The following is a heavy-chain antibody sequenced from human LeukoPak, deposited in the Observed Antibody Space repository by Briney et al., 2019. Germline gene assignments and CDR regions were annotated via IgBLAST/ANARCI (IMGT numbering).Heavy chain of an antibody. V-gene: IGHV3-30*02. CDR1: GFTFSNYG. CDR2: IRYDGFNK. D-gene: IGHD1-26*01. CDR3: ARWEGVA. Sequence: GGSLRLSCAASGFTFSNYGMHWVRQAPGKGLEWVAFIRYDGFNKYYADSVKGRFTISRDNSKNTLYLQMNSLRAEDTAVYYCARWEGVAWGQGTLVTVSS. J-gene: IGHJ4*02.